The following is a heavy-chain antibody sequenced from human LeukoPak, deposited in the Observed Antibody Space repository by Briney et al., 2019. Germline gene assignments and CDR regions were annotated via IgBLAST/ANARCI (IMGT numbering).Heavy chain of an antibody. J-gene: IGHJ6*02. Sequence: GGSLRLSCAASGFTFSSYGMHWVRQAAGKGLECVAVISYDGSNKYYADSVKGRFTISRDNSKNTLYLQMNSLRAEDTAVYYCAKDRGQWLVLYGMDVWGQGTTVTVSS. D-gene: IGHD6-19*01. V-gene: IGHV3-30*18. CDR2: ISYDGSNK. CDR1: GFTFSSYG. CDR3: AKDRGQWLVLYGMDV.